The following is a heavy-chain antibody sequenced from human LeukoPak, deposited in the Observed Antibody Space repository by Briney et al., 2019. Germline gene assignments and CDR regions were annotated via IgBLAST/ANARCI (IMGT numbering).Heavy chain of an antibody. CDR2: INGDSSYI. J-gene: IGHJ4*02. CDR3: ARLYCSGASCYGKHYFAF. CDR1: GFTFSSSA. V-gene: IGHV3-21*01. Sequence: PGGSLRLSCAASGFTFSSSAMEWVRQAPGNGLEWVSSINGDSSYIYYADSVKGRFTIYRDNTRNSLSLQMNSLRAEDTAVYYCARLYCSGASCYGKHYFAFWGQGALVTVSS. D-gene: IGHD2-15*01.